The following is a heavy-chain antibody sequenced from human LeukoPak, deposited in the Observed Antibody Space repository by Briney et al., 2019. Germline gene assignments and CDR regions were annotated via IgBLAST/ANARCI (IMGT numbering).Heavy chain of an antibody. V-gene: IGHV4-34*01. D-gene: IGHD3-10*01. CDR3: ASGGSGNPVRTSTNWFDP. CDR2: INHSGST. Sequence: SETLSLTCADYGGSFSGYYWSWIRQPPGKGLEWIGEINHSGSTNYNPSLKSRVTISVDTSKNQFSLKLSSVTAADTAVYYCASGGSGNPVRTSTNWFDPWGQGTLVTVSS. J-gene: IGHJ5*02. CDR1: GGSFSGYY.